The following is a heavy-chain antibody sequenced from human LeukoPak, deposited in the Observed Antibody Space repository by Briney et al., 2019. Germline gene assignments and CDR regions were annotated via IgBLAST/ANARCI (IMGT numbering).Heavy chain of an antibody. D-gene: IGHD7-27*01. CDR1: GFTFSSYG. Sequence: GGSLRLSCAASGFTFSSYGMHWVRQAPGKGLEWVAVISYDGSNKYYADSVKGRFTISRDNSKNTLYLQVNSLRAEDTAVYYCAKDPRIEELGYFDYWGQGTLVTVSS. CDR2: ISYDGSNK. V-gene: IGHV3-30*18. J-gene: IGHJ4*02. CDR3: AKDPRIEELGYFDY.